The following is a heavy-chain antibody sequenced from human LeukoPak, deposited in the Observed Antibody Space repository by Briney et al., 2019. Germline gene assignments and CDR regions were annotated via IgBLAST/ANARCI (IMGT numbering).Heavy chain of an antibody. CDR1: GFTFSSYG. J-gene: IGHJ3*02. CDR2: ISGSGGST. CDR3: ASPDVLRYFDWLLVNDAFDI. D-gene: IGHD3-9*01. V-gene: IGHV3-23*01. Sequence: GGSLRLSCAASGFTFSSYGMSWVRQAPGKGLEWVSAISGSGGSTYYADSVKGRFTISRDNSKNTLYLQMNSLRAEDTAVYYCASPDVLRYFDWLLVNDAFDIWGQGTMVTVS.